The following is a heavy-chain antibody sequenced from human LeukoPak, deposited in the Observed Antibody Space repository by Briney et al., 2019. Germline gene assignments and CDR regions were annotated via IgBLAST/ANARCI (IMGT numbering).Heavy chain of an antibody. V-gene: IGHV4-59*08. CDR3: ARFAAAGTSYYYGMDV. D-gene: IGHD6-13*01. Sequence: SETLSLTCTVSGGSISSYYWSWIRQPPGKGLEWIGYIYYSGSTNYNPSLKSRVTISVDTSKNQFSLKLSSVTAADTAVYYCARFAAAGTSYYYGMDVWGQGTTVTVSS. CDR2: IYYSGST. J-gene: IGHJ6*02. CDR1: GGSISSYY.